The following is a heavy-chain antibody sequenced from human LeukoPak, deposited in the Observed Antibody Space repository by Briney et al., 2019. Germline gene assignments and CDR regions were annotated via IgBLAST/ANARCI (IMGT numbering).Heavy chain of an antibody. J-gene: IGHJ4*02. D-gene: IGHD6-13*01. CDR2: INHSGST. CDR3: ASSQWRSRWEPAAAARPTD. V-gene: IGHV4-34*01. CDR1: GGSFSGYY. Sequence: PSETLSLTCAVYGGSFSGYYWSWIRQPPGKGLEWIGEINHSGSTNYNPPLKSRVTKSVDTSTNQLSLKLSSVTAADTAVYSCASSQWRSRWEPAAAARPTDWGQGTLVTVSS.